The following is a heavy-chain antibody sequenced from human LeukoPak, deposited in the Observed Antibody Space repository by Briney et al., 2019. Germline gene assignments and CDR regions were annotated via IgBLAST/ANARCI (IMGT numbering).Heavy chain of an antibody. D-gene: IGHD3-22*01. Sequence: PGGSLSLSCAASGFTFSDYWMHWVRQAPGKGLVWVAIISYDGSNKYYADSVKGRFTISRDNSKNTLYLQINSLRAEDTAVYYCATDPDSSGYYYPIFDYWGQGTLVTVSS. CDR2: ISYDGSNK. CDR1: GFTFSDYW. V-gene: IGHV3-30-3*01. CDR3: ATDPDSSGYYYPIFDY. J-gene: IGHJ4*02.